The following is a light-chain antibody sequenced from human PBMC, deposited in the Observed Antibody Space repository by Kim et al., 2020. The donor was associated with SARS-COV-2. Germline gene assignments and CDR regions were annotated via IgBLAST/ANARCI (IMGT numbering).Light chain of an antibody. CDR1: ESVSSSY. CDR2: AAS. CDR3: QHYHNSPT. V-gene: IGKV3-20*01. J-gene: IGKJ1*01. Sequence: LAPRERATLSCRASESVSSSYLAWYQQTPGQAPRLLIYAASTRATGIPDRFSGSGSGTDFTLTISRLEPEDFAVYSCQHYHNSPTFGQGTKVDIK.